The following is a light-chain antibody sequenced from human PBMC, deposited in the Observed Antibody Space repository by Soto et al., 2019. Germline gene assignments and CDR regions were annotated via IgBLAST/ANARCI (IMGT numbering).Light chain of an antibody. CDR1: QSISRY. Sequence: DIQMTQSPSTLSASVGDRVIITCRASQSISRYLAWYQQRPGKAPRLLIYDAASLESGVPSRFSGSGSGTEFTITTSSLQPEDFATYYCQQYNSFSRTFGQGTKVEIK. J-gene: IGKJ1*01. CDR3: QQYNSFSRT. V-gene: IGKV1-5*01. CDR2: DAA.